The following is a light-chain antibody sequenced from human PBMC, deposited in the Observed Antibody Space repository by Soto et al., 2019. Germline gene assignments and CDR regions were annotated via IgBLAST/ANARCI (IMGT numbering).Light chain of an antibody. CDR1: QTVGGH. V-gene: IGKV3-11*01. CDR3: QQYSSSGT. J-gene: IGKJ1*01. Sequence: EVVLTQSPATLSLSPGERATFSCRASQTVGGHFAWYQQKPGQAPRLLISETSNRATGIPGRFSGSGSGTDVTLTISSLEAEDFAVYYCQQYSSSGTFGQGTMVDIK. CDR2: ETS.